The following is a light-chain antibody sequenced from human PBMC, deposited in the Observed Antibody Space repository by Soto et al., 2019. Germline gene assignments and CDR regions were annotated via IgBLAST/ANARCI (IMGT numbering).Light chain of an antibody. Sequence: QSALTQPASVSGSPGQSITISCTGTSSDVGGYNYVSWYQQHPGKAPKFMIYDVSNRPSGVSNRFSGSKSVNTASLTISGLHAADDADYYCSSYTTSNTRQIVFGTGTKLTVL. CDR1: SSDVGGYNY. V-gene: IGLV2-14*01. J-gene: IGLJ1*01. CDR2: DVS. CDR3: SSYTTSNTRQIV.